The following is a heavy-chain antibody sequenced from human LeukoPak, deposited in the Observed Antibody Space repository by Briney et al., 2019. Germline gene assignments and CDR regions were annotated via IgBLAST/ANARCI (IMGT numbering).Heavy chain of an antibody. V-gene: IGHV3-15*01. CDR1: GFTFSNAW. D-gene: IGHD5-18*01. CDR3: TTAGYSYGPLAIPFDY. Sequence: NSGGSLRLSCAASGFTFSNAWMSWVRQAPGKGLEWVGRIKSKTDGGTTDYAAPMKGRFTISRDDSKNTLYLQMNSLKTEDTAVYYCTTAGYSYGPLAIPFDYWGQGTLVTVSS. CDR2: IKSKTDGGTT. J-gene: IGHJ4*02.